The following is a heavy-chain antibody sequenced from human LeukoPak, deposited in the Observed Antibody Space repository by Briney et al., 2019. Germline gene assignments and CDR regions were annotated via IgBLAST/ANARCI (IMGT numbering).Heavy chain of an antibody. D-gene: IGHD3-10*02. CDR3: TRDAYMLGKY. Sequence: GGSLRLSCTASGFTFGDYAMSWFRQAPGKGLEWVGFIRSEAFGGTTEYAASVKGRFTMSRDDSKSIAYLKMNSLKTEDTAVYYCTRDAYMLGKYWGQGTLVTVSS. J-gene: IGHJ4*02. V-gene: IGHV3-49*03. CDR2: IRSEAFGGTT. CDR1: GFTFGDYA.